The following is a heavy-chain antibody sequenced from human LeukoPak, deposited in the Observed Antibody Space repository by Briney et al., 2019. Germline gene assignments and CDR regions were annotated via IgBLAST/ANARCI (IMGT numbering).Heavy chain of an antibody. J-gene: IGHJ4*02. CDR2: TYYRSKWYN. V-gene: IGHV6-1*01. Sequence: SQTLSLTCAISGDSVSSNSAAWSWIWQSPSRGLEWLGRTYYRSKWYNNYAVSVKSRITINPDTSKNQFSLQLNSVTPEDTAVYYCTREYELGTPVAYLDYWGQGTPVTVSS. D-gene: IGHD7-27*01. CDR1: GDSVSSNSAA. CDR3: TREYELGTPVAYLDY.